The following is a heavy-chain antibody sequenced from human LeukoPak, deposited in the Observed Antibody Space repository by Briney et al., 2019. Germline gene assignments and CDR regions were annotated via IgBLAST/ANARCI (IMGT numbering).Heavy chain of an antibody. Sequence: SETLSLTCTVSGGSITNYYWNWIRQPPGKGLEWIGYIYYSGSTNYNPSLKSRVTISVDTSKNQSSLRLTSVSAADTAVYYCARGFDSKSTYFDYWGQGTLLTVSS. CDR3: ARGFDSKSTYFDY. CDR2: IYYSGST. J-gene: IGHJ4*02. CDR1: GGSITNYY. D-gene: IGHD5-12*01. V-gene: IGHV4-59*01.